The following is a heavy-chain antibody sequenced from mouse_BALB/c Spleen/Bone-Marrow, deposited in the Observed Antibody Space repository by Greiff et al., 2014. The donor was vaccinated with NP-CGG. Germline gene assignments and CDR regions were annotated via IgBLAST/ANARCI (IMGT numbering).Heavy chain of an antibody. Sequence: VQRVESGAELVRPGASVKLSCKTSGYIFTSYWIHWIKQRSGQGLEWIARIYPGTDSTYYNEKFKGKATLTADKSSNTAYMQLGSLKSEGSAVYFCARTSNPAMDYWGQGTSVTVSS. D-gene: IGHD2-5*01. J-gene: IGHJ4*01. CDR2: IYPGTDST. CDR1: GYIFTSYW. V-gene: IGHV1S132*01. CDR3: ARTSNPAMDY.